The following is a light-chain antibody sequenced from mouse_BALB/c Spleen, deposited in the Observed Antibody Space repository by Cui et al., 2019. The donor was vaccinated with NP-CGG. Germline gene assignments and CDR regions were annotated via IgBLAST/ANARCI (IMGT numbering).Light chain of an antibody. CDR1: TGAVTTSNY. CDR3: ALWYSNHWV. CDR2: GTN. J-gene: IGLJ1*01. Sequence: QAVVTQESALTTSPGETVTLTFRSSTGAVTTSNYANWVQEKPDHLFTVLIGGTNNRPPGVPARFSGSLIGDKAALTITGAQTEDEAIYFCALWYSNHWVFGGGTKLTVL. V-gene: IGLV1*01.